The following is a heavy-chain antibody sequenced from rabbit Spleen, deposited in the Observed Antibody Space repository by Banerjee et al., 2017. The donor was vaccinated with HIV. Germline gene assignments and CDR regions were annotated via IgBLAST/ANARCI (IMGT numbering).Heavy chain of an antibody. D-gene: IGHD4-1*01. CDR1: GFDFSTYS. CDR3: ARDLAGVIGWNFNL. J-gene: IGHJ4*01. CDR2: IVPIFGVT. Sequence: QLVESGGGLVQPGGSLKLSCKASGFDFSTYSMSWVRQAPGKGLEWIGYIVPIFGVTYYANWVNGRFTISSHNAQNTLLLQLNSLTAADRATYFCARDLAGVIGWNFNLWGQGTLVTVS. V-gene: IGHV1S7*01.